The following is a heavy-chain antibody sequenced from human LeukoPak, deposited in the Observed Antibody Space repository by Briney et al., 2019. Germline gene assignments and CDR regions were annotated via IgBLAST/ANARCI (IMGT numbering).Heavy chain of an antibody. CDR2: ISSSGSTI. CDR1: GFTFSDYY. Sequence: GGSLRLSWAASGFTFSDYYMSWIRQAPGKGLEWVSYISSSGSTIYYADSVKRRFTISRDNAKNSLYLQMNRLRAEDTAVYYCARDTNPRAKDYWGQGTLVTVSS. V-gene: IGHV3-11*04. CDR3: ARDTNPRAKDY. J-gene: IGHJ4*02. D-gene: IGHD2-2*01.